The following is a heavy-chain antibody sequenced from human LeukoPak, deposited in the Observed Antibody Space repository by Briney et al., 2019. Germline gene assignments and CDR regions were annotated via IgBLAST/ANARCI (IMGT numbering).Heavy chain of an antibody. CDR3: ARLAGFGELFKHDDY. Sequence: SETLSLTCTVSGGSINNGGYYWSWIRQHPGKGLDSIGYISYSGSTYYNPSLASRVTISVDTSKNQFSLKLSSVTAADTAVYYCARLAGFGELFKHDDYWGQGTPVTVSS. D-gene: IGHD3-10*01. V-gene: IGHV4-31*03. J-gene: IGHJ4*02. CDR1: GGSINNGGYY. CDR2: ISYSGST.